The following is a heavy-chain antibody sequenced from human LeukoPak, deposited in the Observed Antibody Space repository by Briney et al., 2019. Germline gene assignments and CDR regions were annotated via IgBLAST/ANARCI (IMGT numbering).Heavy chain of an antibody. CDR3: ATGNTAMVILLDY. Sequence: GGSLRLSCAASGFTFSSYDMHWVRQAPGKGLEWVAGISYDGNSKYSADSVKGRFTISRDNSKNTLYLQMNSLRAEDTAVYYCATGNTAMVILLDYWGQGTLVTVSS. CDR2: ISYDGNSK. D-gene: IGHD5-18*01. J-gene: IGHJ4*02. V-gene: IGHV3-30*03. CDR1: GFTFSSYD.